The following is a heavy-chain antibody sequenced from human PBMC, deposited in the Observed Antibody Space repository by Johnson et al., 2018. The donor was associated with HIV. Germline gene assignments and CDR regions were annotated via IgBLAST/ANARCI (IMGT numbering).Heavy chain of an antibody. V-gene: IGHV3-11*04. Sequence: QVQLVESGGGLVKPGGSLRLSCAASGFTFSDYYMSWIRQAPGKGLEWVSYISSSGSTIYYADSVKGRFTISRDNAKNSLYLQMNSLRAEDTAVYYCARDHVYRGMYDSSGLDRFDIWGQGTMVTVSS. CDR1: GFTFSDYY. J-gene: IGHJ3*02. D-gene: IGHD3-22*01. CDR3: ARDHVYRGMYDSSGLDRFDI. CDR2: ISSSGSTI.